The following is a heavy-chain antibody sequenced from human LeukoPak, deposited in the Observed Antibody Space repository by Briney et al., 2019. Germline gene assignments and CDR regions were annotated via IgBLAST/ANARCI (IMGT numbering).Heavy chain of an antibody. D-gene: IGHD1-26*01. V-gene: IGHV1-2*02. CDR2: INPNSGGT. CDR1: GYTFTGYY. Sequence: ASVKVSCKASGYTFTGYYMHWLRQAPGQGLEWMGWINPNSGGTNYAQKFQGRVTMTRDTSISTAYMELSRLRSDDTAVYYCARATDSGSYFGTGYWGQGTLVTVSS. J-gene: IGHJ4*02. CDR3: ARATDSGSYFGTGY.